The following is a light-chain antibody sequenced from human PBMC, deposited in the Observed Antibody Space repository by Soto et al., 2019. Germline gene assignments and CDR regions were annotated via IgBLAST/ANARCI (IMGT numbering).Light chain of an antibody. J-gene: IGKJ1*01. V-gene: IGKV3-15*01. Sequence: EIVMTQSPATLSVSLGERATLSCRASQSVSSNLAWYQQKPGQAPRLLIYGASTRATGIPARFSGSGSGTEFTLTISSLQPEDFATYYCQQYNSYPWTFGQGTKVDIK. CDR3: QQYNSYPWT. CDR1: QSVSSN. CDR2: GAS.